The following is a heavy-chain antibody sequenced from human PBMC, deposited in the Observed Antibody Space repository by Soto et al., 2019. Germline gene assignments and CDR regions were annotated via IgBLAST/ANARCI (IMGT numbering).Heavy chain of an antibody. CDR1: GFTFGNYA. D-gene: IGHD2-15*01. V-gene: IGHV3-23*01. CDR2: ISGGGDGT. J-gene: IGHJ3*01. Sequence: EVQLLESGGGLVQPGGSLRLSCAASGFTFGNYAMIWVRQAPGKGLEWVSTISGGGDGTYYADSVRGRFTISRENSRNTVYLQMNSLRAEDTAVYYYAKKGLGSRATYCSTGDCHYAFDFWGQGTMVTVSS. CDR3: AKKGLGSRATYCSTGDCHYAFDF.